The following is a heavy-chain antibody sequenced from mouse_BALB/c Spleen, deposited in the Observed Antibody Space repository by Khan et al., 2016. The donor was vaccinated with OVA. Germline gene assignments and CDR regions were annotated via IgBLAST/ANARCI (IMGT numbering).Heavy chain of an antibody. Sequence: QVPLLPSGPGLVQPSQTLSITCTVSGFSLTHYGIHWVRQSPGRGLEWLGVIWSGGTTDYTAPFVSRLSILKDTSKSQVFFKMNNLQGKDTDIYYSASARYDEGYARDYWGQGTSVTVTS. V-gene: IGHV2-2*02. CDR3: ASARYDEGYARDY. D-gene: IGHD2-3*01. CDR1: GFSLTHYG. J-gene: IGHJ4*01. CDR2: IWSGGTT.